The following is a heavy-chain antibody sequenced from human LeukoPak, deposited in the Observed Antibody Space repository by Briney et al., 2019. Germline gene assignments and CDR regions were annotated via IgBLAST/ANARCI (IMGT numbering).Heavy chain of an antibody. CDR1: GFTFSSYS. CDR3: ARVRGAGLQYYYMDV. J-gene: IGHJ6*03. D-gene: IGHD1-26*01. Sequence: GGSLRLSCAASGFTFSSYSMNWVRQAPGKGLEGVSYITTISATYYTDSVKGRFTISRDNAKDSVYLQMNSLRADDTAVYYCARVRGAGLQYYYMDVWGKGTTVTVSS. CDR2: ITTISAT. V-gene: IGHV3-48*01.